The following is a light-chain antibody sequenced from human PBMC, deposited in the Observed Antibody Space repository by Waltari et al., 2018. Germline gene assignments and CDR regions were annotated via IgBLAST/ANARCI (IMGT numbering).Light chain of an antibody. CDR3: MQALQTHT. CDR1: QSLLHSNGYNY. CDR2: LGS. Sequence: DIVMTQSPFSLPVTPGEPASIPCRSSQSLLHSNGYNYLDWYLQKPGQSPQLLIYLGSNRASGVPDRFSGSGSGTDFTLKISRVEAEDVGVYYCMQALQTHTFGQGTKLEIK. J-gene: IGKJ2*01. V-gene: IGKV2-28*01.